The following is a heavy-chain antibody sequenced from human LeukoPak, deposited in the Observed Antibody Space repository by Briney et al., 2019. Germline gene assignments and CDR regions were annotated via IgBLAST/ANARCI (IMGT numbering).Heavy chain of an antibody. CDR1: GFTFSSYG. Sequence: GSLRLSCAASGFTFSSYGMHWVRQAPGKGLEWVAVISYDGSNKYYADSVKGRFTISRDNSKNTLYLQMNSLRAEDTAVYYCASKSGPYYYGMDVWGQGTTVTVSS. CDR3: ASKSGPYYYGMDV. J-gene: IGHJ6*02. CDR2: ISYDGSNK. D-gene: IGHD3-3*01. V-gene: IGHV3-30*03.